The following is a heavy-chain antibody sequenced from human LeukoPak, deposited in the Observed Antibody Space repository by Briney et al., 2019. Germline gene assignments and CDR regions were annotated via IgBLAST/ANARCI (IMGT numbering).Heavy chain of an antibody. CDR3: ARLTGYSSESWCDP. V-gene: IGHV4-59*01. Sequence: SETLSLTCTVSGGSINSYYWSWIRQPPGKGLEWIGYIYYSGSTNYNPSLKSRVTISVHTSKNQFSLKLSSVTAADTAVYYCARLTGYSSESWCDPWGQGTLVTVSS. CDR2: IYYSGST. CDR1: GGSINSYY. D-gene: IGHD3-9*01. J-gene: IGHJ5*02.